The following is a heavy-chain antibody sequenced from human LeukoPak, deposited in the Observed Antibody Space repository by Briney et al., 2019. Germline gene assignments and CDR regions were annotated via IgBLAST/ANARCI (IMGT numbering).Heavy chain of an antibody. V-gene: IGHV3-48*01. CDR3: ARAPLWGSVGASYFDY. D-gene: IGHD1-26*01. J-gene: IGHJ4*02. Sequence: PGGSLRLSCAASGFTFSSYSMNWVRQAPGKGLEWVSYISSSSSTIYYADSVKGRFTISRDNAKNSLYLQMNSLRAEDTAVYYCARAPLWGSVGASYFDYWGQGTLVTVSS. CDR1: GFTFSSYS. CDR2: ISSSSSTI.